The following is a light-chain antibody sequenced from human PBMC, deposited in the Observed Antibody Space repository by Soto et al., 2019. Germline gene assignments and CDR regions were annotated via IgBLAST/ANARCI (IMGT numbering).Light chain of an antibody. CDR1: QSVSSSY. CDR3: KQYGSSPLFT. V-gene: IGKV3-20*01. CDR2: GAS. Sequence: EIVLTQSPGTLSLSPGERATLSCRASQSVSSSYLAWYQQKPGQAPRLLIYGASSRATGIPDRFSGSGSGTGFTLTISRLEPEDFAVYYCKQYGSSPLFTFGPGTKVDIK. J-gene: IGKJ3*01.